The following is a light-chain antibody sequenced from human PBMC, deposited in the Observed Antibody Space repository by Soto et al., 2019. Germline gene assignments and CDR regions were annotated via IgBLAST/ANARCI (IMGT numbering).Light chain of an antibody. CDR1: QDISNY. V-gene: IGKV1-27*01. CDR3: QKYNSAPPFT. CDR2: AAS. Sequence: DIQMTQSPSSLSASVGDRVTITCRASQDISNYLAWYQQKPGKIPKLLSYAASTLQSGVPSRFSGSGSGADFTLTISSLQPEDVANYYCQKYNSAPPFTFGPGTQVDIK. J-gene: IGKJ3*01.